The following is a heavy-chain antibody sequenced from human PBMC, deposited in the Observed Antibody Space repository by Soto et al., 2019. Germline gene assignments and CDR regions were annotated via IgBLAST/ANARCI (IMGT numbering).Heavy chain of an antibody. CDR2: ISSSSSYI. CDR3: ARAFPYCSSTSCYSDY. V-gene: IGHV3-21*01. D-gene: IGHD2-2*01. Sequence: EVQLVESGGGLVKPGGSLRLSCAASGFTFSSYSMNWVRQAPGKGLEWVSSISSSSSYIYYADSVKGRFTISRDNDKYSLYLQLNSLRAEDTAVYYCARAFPYCSSTSCYSDYWGQGTLVTVSS. CDR1: GFTFSSYS. J-gene: IGHJ4*02.